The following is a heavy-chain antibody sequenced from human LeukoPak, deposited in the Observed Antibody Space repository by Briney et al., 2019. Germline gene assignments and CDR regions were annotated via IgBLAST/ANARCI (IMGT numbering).Heavy chain of an antibody. CDR2: ISGGGGTT. V-gene: IGHV3-23*01. D-gene: IGHD4-11*01. J-gene: IGHJ5*02. Sequence: GGSLRLSGAASGFIFSEYAMNWVRQAPGKGLEWVSAISGGGGTTHYADSVKGRFAVSRDNSKNILYLQMTNLRHEDTALYYCAKDRYSNYGNWFDPWGQGTQVTVIS. CDR1: GFIFSEYA. CDR3: AKDRYSNYGNWFDP.